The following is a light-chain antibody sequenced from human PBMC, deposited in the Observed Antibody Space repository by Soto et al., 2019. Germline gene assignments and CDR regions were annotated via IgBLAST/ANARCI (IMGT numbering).Light chain of an antibody. CDR3: QQRTDWPLT. V-gene: IGKV3-11*01. CDR2: DAS. CDR1: QSVGSY. J-gene: IGKJ4*01. Sequence: ETVLTQSPATLSLSPGQRATFSCRASQSVGSYLAWYQQKPGQAPRLLIYDASNRATGIPARFSGSGSGTDFTLTITSLXXXXXXXYFCQQRTDWPLTFGGGTKLXX.